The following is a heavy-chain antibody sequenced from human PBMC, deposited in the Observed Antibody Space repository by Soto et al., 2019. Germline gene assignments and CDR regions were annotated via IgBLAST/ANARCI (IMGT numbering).Heavy chain of an antibody. J-gene: IGHJ5*01. V-gene: IGHV3-30*18. Sequence: GGSLRLSCAASGFTFSSYGMHWVRQAPGKGLEWVAVISYDGSNKYYADSVKGRFTISRDNSKNTLYLQMNSLRGEDTALYYCAKADGQQWLLPHLESWGQGDLVTVSS. CDR2: ISYDGSNK. D-gene: IGHD6-19*01. CDR1: GFTFSSYG. CDR3: AKADGQQWLLPHLES.